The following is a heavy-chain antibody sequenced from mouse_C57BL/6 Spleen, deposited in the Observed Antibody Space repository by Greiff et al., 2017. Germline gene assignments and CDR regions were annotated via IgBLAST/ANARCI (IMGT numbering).Heavy chain of an antibody. D-gene: IGHD3-1*01. CDR2: IYPGSGST. CDR3: ARRGEIARNPFAY. V-gene: IGHV1-55*01. Sequence: QVHVKQPGAELVKPGASVKMSCKASGYTFTSYWITWVKQRPGQGLEWIGDIYPGSGSTNYNEKFKSKATLTVDTSSSTAYMQLSSLTSEDSAVYYCARRGEIARNPFAYWGQGTLVTVSA. CDR1: GYTFTSYW. J-gene: IGHJ3*01.